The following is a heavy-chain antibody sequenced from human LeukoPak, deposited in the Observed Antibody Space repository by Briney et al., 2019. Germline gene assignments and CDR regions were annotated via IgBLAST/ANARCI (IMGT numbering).Heavy chain of an antibody. V-gene: IGHV4-59*02. CDR1: GGSVSSFY. Sequence: SETLSLTCTVSGGSVSSFYWSWIRQPPGKGLEWIAFISYSGSTNYNPSLKSRVTISVDTSKNQFSLKLSSVTAADTALYYCARDYSKGGGFDFWGQGTLVTVSS. CDR3: ARDYSKGGGFDF. D-gene: IGHD4-11*01. J-gene: IGHJ4*02. CDR2: ISYSGST.